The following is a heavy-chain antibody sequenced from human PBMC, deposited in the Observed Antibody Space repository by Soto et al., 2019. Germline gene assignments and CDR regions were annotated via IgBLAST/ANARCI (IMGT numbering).Heavy chain of an antibody. D-gene: IGHD2-15*01. V-gene: IGHV3-48*01. CDR3: ARRAYGIEGYCSGGSCYSIFDY. CDR1: GFTFSSYS. CDR2: ISSSSSTI. Sequence: GGSLRLSCAASGFTFSSYSMNWVRQAPGKGLEWVSYISSSSSTIYYADSVKGRFTISRDNAKNSLYLQMNSLRAEDTAVYYCARRAYGIEGYCSGGSCYSIFDYWGQGTLVTVSS. J-gene: IGHJ4*02.